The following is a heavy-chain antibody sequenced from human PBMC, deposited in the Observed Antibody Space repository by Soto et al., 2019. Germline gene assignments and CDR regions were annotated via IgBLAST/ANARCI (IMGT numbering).Heavy chain of an antibody. CDR2: LGGSGSTT. J-gene: IGHJ6*03. D-gene: IGHD2-2*01. Sequence: EVQLLESGGGLVQPGGSLRRSCVGSGFTFGSDAMSWVRQPPEKGPERVAILGGSGSTTYYAASAKGRLTIPGDKSKSTLFLQMNSLRADDTGVYYCAKALRPSLNFFYYMDVWGRGTAVTVPS. V-gene: IGHV3-23*01. CDR1: GFTFGSDA. CDR3: AKALRPSLNFFYYMDV.